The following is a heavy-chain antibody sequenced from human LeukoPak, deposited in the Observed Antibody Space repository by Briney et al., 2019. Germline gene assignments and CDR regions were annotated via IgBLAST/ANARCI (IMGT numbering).Heavy chain of an antibody. CDR2: ISGSGGST. D-gene: IGHD6-6*01. Sequence: GGSLRLSCAASGFTFSSYAMSWVRQAPGKGLEWVSAISGSGGSTYYADSVKGRFTISRDNSENTLYLQMNSLRAEDTAVYYCAKVRIAARPTYYFDYWGQGTLVTVSS. J-gene: IGHJ4*02. CDR3: AKVRIAARPTYYFDY. V-gene: IGHV3-23*01. CDR1: GFTFSSYA.